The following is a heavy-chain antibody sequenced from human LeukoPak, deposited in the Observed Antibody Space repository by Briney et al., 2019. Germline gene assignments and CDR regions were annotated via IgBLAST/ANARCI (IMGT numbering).Heavy chain of an antibody. CDR2: IYYSGST. Sequence: SETLSLTCIVSGGSISSYYWSWIRQPPGKGLEWIGYIYYSGSTNYNPSLKSRVTISVDTSKNQFSLKLSSVTAADTAVYYCARGAPHWYFDLWGRGTLVTVSS. V-gene: IGHV4-59*01. CDR1: GGSISSYY. CDR3: ARGAPHWYFDL. J-gene: IGHJ2*01.